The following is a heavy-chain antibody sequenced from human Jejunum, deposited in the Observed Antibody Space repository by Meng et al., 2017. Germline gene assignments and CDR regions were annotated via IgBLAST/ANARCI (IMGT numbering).Heavy chain of an antibody. CDR2: RYSSGSI. D-gene: IGHD3-22*01. Sequence: SETLSLTCTISGGSMTSHYWSWSRQSAGKGLEWIGRRYSSGSISYNPSLESRATVSVYVPRSQFFLKLKSVTAADTAVYYCVRRSTFFYGGSGWDCGGFNIWGRGTKVTVSS. CDR1: GGSMTSHY. V-gene: IGHV4-4*07. J-gene: IGHJ3*02. CDR3: VRRSTFFYGGSGWDCGGFNI.